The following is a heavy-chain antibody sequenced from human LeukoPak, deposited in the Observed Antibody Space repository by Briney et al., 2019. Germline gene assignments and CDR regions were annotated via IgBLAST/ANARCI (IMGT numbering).Heavy chain of an antibody. CDR1: GGSFSGYY. CDR3: ARVRATGAHDC. D-gene: IGHD7-27*01. Sequence: PSETLSLTCAVYGGSFSGYYWSWIRQPPGKGLEWIGEINHSGSTNYNPSLKSRVTISADTSKNQFSLKLSSVTAADTAVYYCARVRATGAHDCWGQGTLVTVSS. CDR2: INHSGST. V-gene: IGHV4-34*01. J-gene: IGHJ4*02.